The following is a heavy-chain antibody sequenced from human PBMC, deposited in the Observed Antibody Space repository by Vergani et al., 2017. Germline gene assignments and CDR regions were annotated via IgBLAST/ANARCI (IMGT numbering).Heavy chain of an antibody. J-gene: IGHJ6*02. CDR3: AKEPGTYYGSGSRWYYYGMDV. CDR1: GFTFSSYW. D-gene: IGHD3-10*01. V-gene: IGHV3-7*03. Sequence: EVQLVESGGGLVQPGGSLRLSCAASGFTFSSYWMSWVRQAPGKGLEWVANIKQDGSEKYYVDSVKRRFTISRDNAKNSLYLQMNSLRAEDTAVYYCAKEPGTYYGSGSRWYYYGMDVWGQGTTVTVSS. CDR2: IKQDGSEK.